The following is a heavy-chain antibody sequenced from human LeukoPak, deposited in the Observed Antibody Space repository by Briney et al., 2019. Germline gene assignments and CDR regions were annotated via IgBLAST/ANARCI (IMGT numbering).Heavy chain of an antibody. CDR2: INKDGGEK. J-gene: IGHJ4*02. CDR3: VKDSPPRYSGSPPAY. CDR1: GFTFSSYW. Sequence: GGSLRLSCAASGFTFSSYWMSWVRQAPGKGLEWVANINKDGGEKYYVDSVKGRFTISRDNAKNSLYLQMNRLRADDPAVYYCVKDSPPRYSGSPPAYWGQGTLVTVSS. V-gene: IGHV3-7*03. D-gene: IGHD1-26*01.